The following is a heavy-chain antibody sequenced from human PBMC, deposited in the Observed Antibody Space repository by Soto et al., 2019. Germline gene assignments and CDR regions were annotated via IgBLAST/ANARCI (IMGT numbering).Heavy chain of an antibody. V-gene: IGHV3-15*01. Sequence: EVQLVESGGGLVKPGGSLRLSCAAFGFPFNNAWMSWVRQAPGKGLQWVGRIKSKTDGGTTDYAAPVKGRFTISRDDSKNTLYLQMNSLKTADTAVYYCTTIANIAAAGSFDYWGQGTLVTVSS. J-gene: IGHJ4*02. CDR1: GFPFNNAW. CDR2: IKSKTDGGTT. D-gene: IGHD6-13*01. CDR3: TTIANIAAAGSFDY.